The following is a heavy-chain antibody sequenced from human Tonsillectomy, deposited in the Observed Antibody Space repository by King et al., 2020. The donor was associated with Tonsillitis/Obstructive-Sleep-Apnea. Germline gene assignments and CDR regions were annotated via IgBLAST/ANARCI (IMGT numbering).Heavy chain of an antibody. Sequence: QLVQSGAEVKKPGESLRISCKGSGYSFTSYWISWVRQMPGKGLEWMGRIDPSDSYTNYSPSFQGHVTISADKSISTAYLQWSSLKASDTAMYYCARRSGQLLKEDYYYYYMDVWGKGTTVTVSS. J-gene: IGHJ6*03. CDR3: ARRSGQLLKEDYYYYYMDV. D-gene: IGHD2-2*01. V-gene: IGHV5-10-1*01. CDR1: GYSFTSYW. CDR2: IDPSDSYT.